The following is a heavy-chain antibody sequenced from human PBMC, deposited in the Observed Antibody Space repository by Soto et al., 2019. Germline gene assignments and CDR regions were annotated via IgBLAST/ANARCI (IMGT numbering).Heavy chain of an antibody. D-gene: IGHD3-3*01. CDR3: ARDLGVGYYDFWSGYLGYNWFDP. V-gene: IGHV4-59*01. CDR2: IYYSGST. Sequence: KTSETLSLTCTVSGGSISGYYWSWIRQPPGKGLEWIGYIYYSGSTNYNPSLKSRVTISVDTSKNQFSLKLSSVTAADTAVYYCARDLGVGYYDFWSGYLGYNWFDPWGQGTLVTVSS. J-gene: IGHJ5*02. CDR1: GGSISGYY.